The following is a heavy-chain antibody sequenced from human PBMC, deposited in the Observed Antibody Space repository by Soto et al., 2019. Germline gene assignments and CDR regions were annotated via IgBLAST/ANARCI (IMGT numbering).Heavy chain of an antibody. CDR1: GGSISSYY. V-gene: IGHV4-59*01. CDR2: IYNSGST. CDR3: AREGPNRGSSYGIWNGMDV. J-gene: IGHJ6*02. Sequence: SETLSLTCTVSGGSISSYYWSWIRQPPGKALEWIGLIYNSGSTTYNPSLNSRVTISIDTSKNQFSLGLSSVTAADPAVYFCAREGPNRGSSYGIWNGMDVWGQGTTVTVPS. D-gene: IGHD1-26*01.